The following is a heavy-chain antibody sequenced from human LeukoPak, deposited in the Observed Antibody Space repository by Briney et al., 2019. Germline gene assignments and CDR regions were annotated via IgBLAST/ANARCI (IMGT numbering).Heavy chain of an antibody. CDR2: IYHSGST. CDR3: ARGIAVAGTRT. Sequence: SGTLSLTCAVSGGSINSSNCWSWVRQPPGKGLEWIGSIYHSGSTYYNPSLKSRVTISVDTSKNQFSLKLSSVTAADTAVYYCARGIAVAGTRTWGQGTMVTVSS. CDR1: GGSINSSNC. J-gene: IGHJ3*01. V-gene: IGHV4-4*02. D-gene: IGHD6-19*01.